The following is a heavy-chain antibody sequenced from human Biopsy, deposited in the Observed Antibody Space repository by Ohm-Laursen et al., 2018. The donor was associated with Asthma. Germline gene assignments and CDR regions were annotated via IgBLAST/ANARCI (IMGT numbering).Heavy chain of an antibody. J-gene: IGHJ4*02. CDR1: GFSFFTYG. V-gene: IGHV3-23*01. D-gene: IGHD6-19*01. CDR2: ISDGGHST. CDR3: ARGGYCSGVTCFPFDR. Sequence: GSLRLSCTASGFSFFTYGMSWVRRAPGKGLEWVAVISDGGHSTNYADSVRGRFTVSRDDSRDTLYLHLNSLTAEDTAVYFCARGGYCSGVTCFPFDRWGQGTRVSVS.